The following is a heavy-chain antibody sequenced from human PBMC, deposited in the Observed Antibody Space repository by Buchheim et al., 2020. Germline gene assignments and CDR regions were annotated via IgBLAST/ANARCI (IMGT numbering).Heavy chain of an antibody. CDR3: AKDVYGSGSYYNVPPYYYYGMDV. D-gene: IGHD3-10*01. CDR2: IRYDGSNK. Sequence: QVQLVESGGGVVQPGRSLRLSCAASGFTFSSYGMHWVRQAPGKGLEWVAFIRYDGSNKYYADSVKGRFTISRDNSKNTLYLQMNSLRAEDTAVYYCAKDVYGSGSYYNVPPYYYYGMDVWGQGTT. CDR1: GFTFSSYG. J-gene: IGHJ6*02. V-gene: IGHV3-30*02.